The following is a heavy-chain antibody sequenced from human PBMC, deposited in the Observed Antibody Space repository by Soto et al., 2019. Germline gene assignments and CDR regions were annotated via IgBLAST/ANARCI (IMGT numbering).Heavy chain of an antibody. CDR2: ISGSGGST. CDR3: AVASAVFAY. CDR1: GFTLSSYA. Sequence: WGCLRLSCAASGFTLSSYAMGWVRQAPGKGLEWVSAISGSGGSTYYADSVKGRFTISRDNSKNTLFLQMNSLRTEDTAVYYCAVASAVFAYWGKGTPVTVSS. D-gene: IGHD2-15*01. J-gene: IGHJ4*02. V-gene: IGHV3-23*01.